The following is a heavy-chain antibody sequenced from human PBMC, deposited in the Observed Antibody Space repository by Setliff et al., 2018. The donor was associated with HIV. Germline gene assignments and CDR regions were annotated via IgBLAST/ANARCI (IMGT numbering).Heavy chain of an antibody. Sequence: SETLSLTCIVSDNSIGNYYWNWIRQPPGKGLEWIGYTHHTGATDYSPSLKSRVATSVDPSKNQFSLILRSVTAADTAIYCCARWGETTGIRAFDLWGQGITVTVSS. CDR1: DNSIGNYY. J-gene: IGHJ3*01. D-gene: IGHD1-1*01. CDR2: THHTGAT. CDR3: ARWGETTGIRAFDL. V-gene: IGHV4-59*12.